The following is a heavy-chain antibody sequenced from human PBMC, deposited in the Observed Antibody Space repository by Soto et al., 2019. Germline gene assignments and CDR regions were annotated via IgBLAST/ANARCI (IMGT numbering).Heavy chain of an antibody. Sequence: SETLSLTCTVSGGSITSSSYYWGWIRQPPGKGLEWIGSIYYSGSTYYNPSLKSRVSMSVDTSKNQFSLQLNSVTPEDTAVYYCARVEAVAGNYYYYGMDVWGQGTTVTVS. CDR3: ARVEAVAGNYYYYGMDV. J-gene: IGHJ6*02. D-gene: IGHD6-19*01. CDR1: GGSITSSSYY. CDR2: IYYSGST. V-gene: IGHV4-39*01.